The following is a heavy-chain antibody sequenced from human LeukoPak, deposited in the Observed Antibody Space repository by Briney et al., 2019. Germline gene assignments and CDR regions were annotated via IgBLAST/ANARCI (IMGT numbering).Heavy chain of an antibody. CDR2: ISGSGGST. Sequence: GGSLRLSCAASGFTFSSYAMSWVRQAPGKGLEWVSAISGSGGSTYYADSVKGRFTISRDNSKNTLYLQMNSLRAEDTAVYYCAHFSRVSGGSCYHHPTCDYWGQGTLVTVSS. V-gene: IGHV3-23*01. CDR1: GFTFSSYA. CDR3: AHFSRVSGGSCYHHPTCDY. D-gene: IGHD2-15*01. J-gene: IGHJ4*02.